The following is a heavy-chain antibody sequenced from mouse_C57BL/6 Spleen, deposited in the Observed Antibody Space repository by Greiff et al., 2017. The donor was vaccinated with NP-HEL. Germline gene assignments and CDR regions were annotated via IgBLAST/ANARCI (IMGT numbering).Heavy chain of an antibody. J-gene: IGHJ3*01. CDR2: IEPSDSYT. Sequence: QVQLQQPGAELVIPGASVKLSCKASGYTFTSYWMHWVKQRPGQGLEWIGEIEPSDSYTNYNQKFKGKSTLTVDKSSSTAYMQLSSLTSEDSAVYYCARSTGAWFAYWGQGTLVTVSA. D-gene: IGHD4-1*02. CDR3: ARSTGAWFAY. CDR1: GYTFTSYW. V-gene: IGHV1-69*01.